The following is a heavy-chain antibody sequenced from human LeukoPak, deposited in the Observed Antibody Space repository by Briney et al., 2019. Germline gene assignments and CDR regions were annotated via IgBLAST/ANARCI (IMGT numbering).Heavy chain of an antibody. CDR2: ISSSSYI. CDR3: AREMATIIGDFDY. CDR1: GFTFSSYG. V-gene: IGHV3-21*01. Sequence: GGSLRLSCAASGFTFSSYGMNWVRQAPGKGLEWVSSISSSSYIYYADSVKGRFTISRDNAKNSLYLQMNSLRAEDTAVYYCAREMATIIGDFDYWGQGTLVTVSS. D-gene: IGHD5-24*01. J-gene: IGHJ4*02.